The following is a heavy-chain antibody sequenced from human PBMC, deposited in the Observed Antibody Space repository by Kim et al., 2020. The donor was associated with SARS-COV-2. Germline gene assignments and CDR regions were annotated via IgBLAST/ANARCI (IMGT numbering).Heavy chain of an antibody. Sequence: ASVKVSCKASGYTFTTFYIYWVRQAPGQGLEWMGLINPSGGTTTYAHNLQGRVTMTRDTSTSTVYMELRSLTSDDTAVYYCAREGGDRGQGTLVTVPS. D-gene: IGHD1-26*01. CDR1: GYTFTTFY. CDR2: INPSGGTT. V-gene: IGHV1-46*01. CDR3: AREGGD. J-gene: IGHJ4*02.